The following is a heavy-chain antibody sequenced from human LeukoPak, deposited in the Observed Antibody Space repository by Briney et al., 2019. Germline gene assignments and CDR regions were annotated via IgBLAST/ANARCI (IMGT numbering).Heavy chain of an antibody. V-gene: IGHV1-18*04. Sequence: ASVKVSCKASGYTFTSYGISWVRQAPGQGLEWMGWISAYNGNTNYAQKLQGRVTMTTDTSTSTAYMELRSLRSDDTAVYYCAGHYGSGSYPEYFQHWGQGTLVTVSS. CDR2: ISAYNGNT. CDR1: GYTFTSYG. J-gene: IGHJ1*01. D-gene: IGHD3-10*01. CDR3: AGHYGSGSYPEYFQH.